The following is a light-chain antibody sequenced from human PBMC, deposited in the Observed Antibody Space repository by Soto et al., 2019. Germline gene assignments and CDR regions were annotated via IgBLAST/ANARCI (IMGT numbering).Light chain of an antibody. Sequence: QSALTQPASVSGSPGQSITISCTGTSNDIGDYNYVSWYQQHPGKAPKLMIYEVSNRPSGVSNRFSGSKSGNTASLTISGLQAEDEADYYCSSYTTSSTLEVFGPGTKLTVL. J-gene: IGLJ1*01. CDR2: EVS. CDR1: SNDIGDYNY. CDR3: SSYTTSSTLEV. V-gene: IGLV2-14*01.